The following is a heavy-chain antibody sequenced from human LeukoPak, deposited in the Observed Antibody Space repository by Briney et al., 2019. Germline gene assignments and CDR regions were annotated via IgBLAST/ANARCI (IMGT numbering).Heavy chain of an antibody. CDR2: IYYSGST. CDR3: AREVARMTTRQGGVVDY. Sequence: SETLSLTCTVSGGSISSGGYYWSWIRQYPGKGLEWIGYIYYSGSTYYNPSLKSRVTISVDTSKNQFSLKLSSVTAADTAMYYCAREVARMTTRQGGVVDYWGQGTLVTVSS. J-gene: IGHJ4*02. CDR1: GGSISSGGYY. V-gene: IGHV4-31*03. D-gene: IGHD1-1*01.